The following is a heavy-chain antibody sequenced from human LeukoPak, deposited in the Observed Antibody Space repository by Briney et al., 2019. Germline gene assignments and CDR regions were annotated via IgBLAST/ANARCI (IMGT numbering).Heavy chain of an antibody. CDR2: IFSSGST. CDR3: ARLTKFLTTYYPTP. D-gene: IGHD2/OR15-2a*01. Sequence: SETLFLTCTVSGGSITGYYWSWIRQPPGKGLEWVGYIFSSGSTNYNPSLKSRATISLDTSKSQFSLKLISVTASDTAVYYCARLTKFLTTYYPTPWGQGTLVTVSS. J-gene: IGHJ5*02. CDR1: GGSITGYY. V-gene: IGHV4-59*08.